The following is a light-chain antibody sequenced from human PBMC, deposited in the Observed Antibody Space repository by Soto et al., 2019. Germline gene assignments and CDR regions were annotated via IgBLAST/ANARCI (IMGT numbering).Light chain of an antibody. V-gene: IGKV3-11*01. CDR3: QEYDGAPIT. CDR2: DAS. J-gene: IGKJ5*01. Sequence: EIVLTQSPGTLSLSPGERATLSCRASQSVSSYLAWYQQKPGQAPRLLIYDASNRATGIPARFSGSGSGTDFTLTISSLEPEDFAVYYCQEYDGAPITFGLGTRLEIK. CDR1: QSVSSY.